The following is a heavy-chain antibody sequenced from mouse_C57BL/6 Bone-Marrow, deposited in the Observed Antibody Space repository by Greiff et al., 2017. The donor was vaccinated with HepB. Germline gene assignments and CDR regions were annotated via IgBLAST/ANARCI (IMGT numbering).Heavy chain of an antibody. CDR2: ILPSIGRT. CDR1: DSEVFPIAY. V-gene: IGHV15-2*01. D-gene: IGHD2-3*01. Sequence: QVQLKQSGSELRSPGSSVKLSCKDFDSEVFPIAYMSWVRQKPGHGFEWIGGILPSIGRTIYGEKFEDKATLDADTLSNTAYLELNSLTSEDSAIYYCARLGYYEDYYAMDYWGQGTSVTVSS. CDR3: ARLGYYEDYYAMDY. J-gene: IGHJ4*01.